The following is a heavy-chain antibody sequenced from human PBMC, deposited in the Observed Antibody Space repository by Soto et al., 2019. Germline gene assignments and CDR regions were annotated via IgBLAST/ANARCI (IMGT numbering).Heavy chain of an antibody. CDR2: IYYSGST. CDR3: ARGDWFPGRVRNDYYYYYMDV. Sequence: PSETLSLTCTVSGGSISSYYWSWIRQPPGKGLEWIGYIYYSGSTNYNPSLKSRVTISVDTSKNQFSLKLSSVTAADTAVYYCARGDWFPGRVRNDYYYYYMDVWGKGTTVTVSS. D-gene: IGHD3-9*01. J-gene: IGHJ6*03. CDR1: GGSISSYY. V-gene: IGHV4-59*01.